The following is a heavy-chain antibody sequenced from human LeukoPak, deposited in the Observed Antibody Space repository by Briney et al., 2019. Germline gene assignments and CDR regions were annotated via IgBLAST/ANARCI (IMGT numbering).Heavy chain of an antibody. CDR3: ALLLGGDNWFDP. CDR1: GYTFTGYY. CDR2: VNPNSGGT. J-gene: IGHJ5*02. Sequence: GASVKVSCKASGYTFTGYYMHWVRQAPGQGLEWMGWVNPNSGGTNYAQKFQGRVTMTRDTSISTAYMELSRLRSDDTAVYYCALLLGGDNWFDPWGQGTLVTVSS. V-gene: IGHV1-2*02. D-gene: IGHD2-15*01.